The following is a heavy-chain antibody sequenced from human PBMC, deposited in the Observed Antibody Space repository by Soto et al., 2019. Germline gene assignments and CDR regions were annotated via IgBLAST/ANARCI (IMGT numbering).Heavy chain of an antibody. CDR3: AKGGSNGGYDAVDI. J-gene: IGHJ3*02. V-gene: IGHV3-23*01. CDR1: GFTFSSYV. Sequence: EVQLLESGGGLVQPGGSLRLYCAASGFTFSSYVMNWVRQAPGKGLEWVSTISGSGGSTYYADSVEGRFTFSRDNSKNTLHLLMNSLRAEDTAVYYCAKGGSNGGYDAVDIWGQGTMVTVSS. D-gene: IGHD3-16*01. CDR2: ISGSGGST.